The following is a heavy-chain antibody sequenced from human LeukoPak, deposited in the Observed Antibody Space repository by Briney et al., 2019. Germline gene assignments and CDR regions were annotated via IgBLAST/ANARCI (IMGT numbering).Heavy chain of an antibody. CDR2: IYYSGST. CDR3: ALSSGYYDDAFDI. D-gene: IGHD3-22*01. CDR1: GGSISSGGYY. Sequence: SETLSLTCTVSGGSISSGGYYWSWIRQHPGKGLEWIGYIYYSGSTYYNPSLKSRVTVSVDTSKNQFSLKLSSVTAADTAVYYCALSSGYYDDAFDIWGQGTMVTVSS. V-gene: IGHV4-31*03. J-gene: IGHJ3*02.